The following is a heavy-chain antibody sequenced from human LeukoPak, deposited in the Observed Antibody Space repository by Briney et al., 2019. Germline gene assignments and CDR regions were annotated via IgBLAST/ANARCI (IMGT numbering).Heavy chain of an antibody. J-gene: IGHJ4*02. CDR2: INHSGST. V-gene: IGHV4-34*01. CDR3: ARGHYGDDFDY. CDR1: GGSFSGYY. Sequence: SETLSLTCAVYGGSFSGYYWCWIRQPPGKGLEWIGEINHSGSTNYNPSLKSRVTISVDTSKNQFSLKLSSVTAADTAVYYCARGHYGDDFDYWGQGTLVTVSS. D-gene: IGHD4-17*01.